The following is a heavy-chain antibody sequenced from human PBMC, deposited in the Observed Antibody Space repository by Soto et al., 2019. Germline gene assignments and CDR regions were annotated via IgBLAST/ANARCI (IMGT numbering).Heavy chain of an antibody. CDR2: ISPYNGNT. CDR1: GYTFSTYG. V-gene: IGHV1-18*04. Sequence: QVQLVQSGVEVKKPGASVRVSCKASGYTFSTYGLSWVRQAPGQGLEWMGWISPYNGNTNFAQQFQGRVTLTTDTSTSTASMELRSLTSDDTCMYYCARGAWHYSNTWYECWGQGTLGSVSS. J-gene: IGHJ4*02. CDR3: ARGAWHYSNTWYEC. D-gene: IGHD6-13*01.